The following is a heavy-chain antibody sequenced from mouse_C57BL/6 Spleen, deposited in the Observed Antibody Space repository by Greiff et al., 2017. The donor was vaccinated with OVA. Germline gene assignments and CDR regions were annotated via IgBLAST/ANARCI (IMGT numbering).Heavy chain of an antibody. J-gene: IGHJ2*01. V-gene: IGHV6-6*01. CDR1: GFTFSDAW. CDR3: TRGYYYGSSPSFDY. Sequence: EVKLVESGGGLVQPGGSMKLSCAASGFTFSDAWMDWVRQSPEKGLEWVAEIRNKANNHATYYAESVKGRFTISRDDSKSSVYLQMNSLRAEDTGIYYCTRGYYYGSSPSFDYWGQGTTLTVSS. CDR2: IRNKANNHAT. D-gene: IGHD1-1*01.